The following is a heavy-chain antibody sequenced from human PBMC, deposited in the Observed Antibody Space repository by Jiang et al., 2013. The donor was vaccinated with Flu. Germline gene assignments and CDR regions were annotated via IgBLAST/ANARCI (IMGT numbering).Heavy chain of an antibody. CDR1: GGSFSDYY. V-gene: IGHV4-34*01. CDR3: ARGWAPDY. CDR2: INHSGST. J-gene: IGHJ4*02. D-gene: IGHD1-26*01. Sequence: LLKPSETLSLTCAVYGGSFSDYYWSWVRQPPGKGLEWIGEINHSGSTNYNPSLKSRVTISVDTSKNQFSLKLSSVTAADTAVYYCARGWAPDYWGQGTPVTVSS.